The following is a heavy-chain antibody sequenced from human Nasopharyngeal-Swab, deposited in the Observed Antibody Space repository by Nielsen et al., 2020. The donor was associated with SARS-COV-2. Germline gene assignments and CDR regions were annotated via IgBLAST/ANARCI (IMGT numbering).Heavy chain of an antibody. Sequence: GSLRLSCAASGFTFSSYAMHWVRQAPGKGLEWVAVISYDGSNKYYADSVKGRFTISRDNSKNTLYLQMNSLRAEDTAVYYCVKEGSDFDYWGQGTLVTVSS. D-gene: IGHD2-15*01. CDR3: VKEGSDFDY. CDR2: ISYDGSNK. V-gene: IGHV3-30*04. J-gene: IGHJ4*02. CDR1: GFTFSSYA.